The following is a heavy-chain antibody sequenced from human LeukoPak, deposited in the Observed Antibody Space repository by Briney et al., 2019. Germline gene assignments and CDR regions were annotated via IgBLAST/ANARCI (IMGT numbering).Heavy chain of an antibody. V-gene: IGHV4-59*01. D-gene: IGHD6-19*01. CDR2: IYTSGST. Sequence: PSETLSLTCTVSGGSISSYYWSWIRQPPGKGLEWIGYIYTSGSTNYNPSLKSRVTISVDTSKNQFSLKLSSMTAADTAVYYCARDRHSSGYYYGMDVWGQGTTVTVSS. CDR3: ARDRHSSGYYYGMDV. J-gene: IGHJ6*02. CDR1: GGSISSYY.